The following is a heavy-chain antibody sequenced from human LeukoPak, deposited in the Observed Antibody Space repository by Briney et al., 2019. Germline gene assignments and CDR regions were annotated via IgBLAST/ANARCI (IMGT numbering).Heavy chain of an antibody. D-gene: IGHD3-10*01. V-gene: IGHV4-61*08. CDR2: IYHTGSN. J-gene: IGHJ3*02. CDR1: GGSVSSADYY. Sequence: SETLSLTCTVSGGSVSSADYYWSWIRHPPGKTLEWIGYIYHTGSNNYKYSLKSRVTISLDTSKNRFSLRLTSMTAADTAIYYCARSDYHNSGSHTVFDAFDIWGQGTRVTVSS. CDR3: ARSDYHNSGSHTVFDAFDI.